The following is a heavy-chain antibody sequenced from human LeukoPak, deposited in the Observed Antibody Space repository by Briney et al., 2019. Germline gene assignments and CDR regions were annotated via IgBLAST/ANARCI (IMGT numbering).Heavy chain of an antibody. CDR1: GFTFGDYA. V-gene: IGHV3-49*04. J-gene: IGHJ4*02. D-gene: IGHD3-10*01. Sequence: PGGSLTLSCTASGFTFGDYAMSWVRQAPGKGLEWVGFIRSKAYGGTTEYAASVKGRFTISRDDSKSIAYLQMNSLKTEDTAVYYCTSGWGLGPYYYGSGADYWGQGTLVTVSS. CDR3: TSGWGLGPYYYGSGADY. CDR2: IRSKAYGGTT.